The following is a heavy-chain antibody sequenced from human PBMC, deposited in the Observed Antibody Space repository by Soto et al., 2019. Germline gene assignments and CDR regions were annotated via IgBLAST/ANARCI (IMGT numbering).Heavy chain of an antibody. CDR2: IKQDGSEK. CDR1: GFTFSSYW. CDR3: ASRHYSSSWSN. V-gene: IGHV3-7*01. J-gene: IGHJ4*02. Sequence: GGSLRLSCAASGFTFSSYWMSWVRQAPGKGLEWVANIKQDGSEKYYVDSVKGRFTISRDNAKNSLYLQMNSLRAEDKAVCNCASRHYSSSWSNWGQGTLVTVSS. D-gene: IGHD6-6*01.